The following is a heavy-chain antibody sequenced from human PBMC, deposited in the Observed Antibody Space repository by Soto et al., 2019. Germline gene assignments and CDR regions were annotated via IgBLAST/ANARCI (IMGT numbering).Heavy chain of an antibody. CDR1: GYTFTSYA. V-gene: IGHV1-3*01. J-gene: IGHJ5*02. CDR3: ARDKGSIAAENWFDP. CDR2: INAGNGNT. D-gene: IGHD6-6*01. Sequence: GASVKVSCKASGYTFTSYAMHWVRQAPGQRLEWMGWINAGNGNTKYSQKFQGRVTITRDTSASTAYMELSSLRSEDTAVYYCARDKGSIAAENWFDPWGQGTLVTVSS.